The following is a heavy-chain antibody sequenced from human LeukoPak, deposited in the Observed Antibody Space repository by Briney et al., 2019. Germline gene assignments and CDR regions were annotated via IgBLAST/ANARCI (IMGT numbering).Heavy chain of an antibody. CDR2: ISYDGSNE. D-gene: IGHD6-19*01. V-gene: IGHV3-30*04. Sequence: GGSLRLSCAASGFTFSSYVMHWVRQAPGKGLEWVAIISYDGSNEYYADSVKGRFTISRDNSKNTLYLQMNSLRAEDTAVYYCARDMRIAVAGSMDVWGKGTTVTVSS. J-gene: IGHJ6*04. CDR3: ARDMRIAVAGSMDV. CDR1: GFTFSSYV.